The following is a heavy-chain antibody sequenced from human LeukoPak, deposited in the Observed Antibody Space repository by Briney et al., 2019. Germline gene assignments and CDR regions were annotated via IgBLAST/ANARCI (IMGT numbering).Heavy chain of an antibody. J-gene: IGHJ5*02. D-gene: IGHD2-2*01. V-gene: IGHV1-18*01. CDR1: GYTFTSYG. CDR3: ARDQRIVVVPAATFTRPNWFDP. CDR2: ISAYNGNT. Sequence: AASVKVSCKASGYTFTSYGISWVRQAPGQGLERMGWISAYNGNTNYAQKLQGRVTMTTDTSTSTAYMELRSLRSDDTAVYYCARDQRIVVVPAATFTRPNWFDPWGQGTLVTVSS.